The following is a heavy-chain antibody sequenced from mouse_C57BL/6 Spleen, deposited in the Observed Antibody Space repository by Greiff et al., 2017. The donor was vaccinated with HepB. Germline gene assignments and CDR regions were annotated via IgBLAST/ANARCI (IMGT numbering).Heavy chain of an antibody. CDR2: IYPGSGST. Sequence: QVQLKQPGAELVKPGASVKMSCKASGYTFTSYWITWVKQRPGQGLEWIGDIYPGSGSTNYNEKFKSKATLTVDTSSSTAYMQLSSLTSEDSAVYYCAREGERIYYDYAAMDYWGQGTSVTVSS. D-gene: IGHD2-1*01. CDR3: AREGERIYYDYAAMDY. J-gene: IGHJ4*01. V-gene: IGHV1-55*01. CDR1: GYTFTSYW.